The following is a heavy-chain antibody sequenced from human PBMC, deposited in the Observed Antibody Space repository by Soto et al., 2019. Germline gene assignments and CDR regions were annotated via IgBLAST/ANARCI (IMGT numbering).Heavy chain of an antibody. Sequence: PGGSLRLSCAACGFTFTRYSMNWVRQAPGKGLEWVSSISSTTNYIYYGDSMKGRFTISRDNAKNSLYLEMNSLRAEDTAVYYCARESEDITSNFDYWGKGTLVTVSS. J-gene: IGHJ4*02. V-gene: IGHV3-21*06. CDR2: ISSTTNYI. CDR3: ARESEDITSNFDY. CDR1: GFTFTRYS.